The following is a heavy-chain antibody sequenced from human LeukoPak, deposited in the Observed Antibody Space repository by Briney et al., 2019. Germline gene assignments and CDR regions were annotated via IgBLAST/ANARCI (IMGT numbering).Heavy chain of an antibody. CDR2: IYPGDSDT. CDR1: GYSFTSYW. V-gene: IGHV5-51*01. CDR3: ARGGGGCGGDCYSESDAFDI. D-gene: IGHD2-21*02. J-gene: IGHJ3*02. Sequence: GESLKISCKGSGYSFTSYWIGWVRQMPGKGLEWMGIIYPGDSDTRYSPSFQGQVTISADKSISTAYLQWGSLKASDTAMYYCARGGGGCGGDCYSESDAFDIWGQGTMVTVSS.